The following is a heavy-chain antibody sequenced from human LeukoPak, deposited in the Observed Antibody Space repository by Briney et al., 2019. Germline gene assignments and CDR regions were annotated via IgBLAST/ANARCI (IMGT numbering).Heavy chain of an antibody. J-gene: IGHJ3*02. CDR2: ISSSGSTI. CDR3: ARAGRWLQLENAFDI. CDR1: GFTFSSYE. V-gene: IGHV3-48*03. Sequence: GGSLRLSCAASGFTFSSYEMNWVRQAPGKGLEWVSYISSSGSTIYYADSVKGRFTISRDNAKNSLYLQMNSLRAKDTAVYYCARAGRWLQLENAFDIWGQGTMVTVSS. D-gene: IGHD5-24*01.